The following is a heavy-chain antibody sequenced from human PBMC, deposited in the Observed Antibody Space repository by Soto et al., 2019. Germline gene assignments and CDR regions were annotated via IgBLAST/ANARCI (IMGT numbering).Heavy chain of an antibody. Sequence: GGSLRLSCAASGFTFSSYAMSWVRQAPGKGLEWVSAISGSGGSTYYADSLKGRFTISSANSKNSLYLQMNSLRAEDTAVYYCCWGSIAVARNVAAFDIWGQGTMVTVSS. CDR1: GFTFSSYA. CDR3: CWGSIAVARNVAAFDI. D-gene: IGHD6-19*01. V-gene: IGHV3-23*01. J-gene: IGHJ3*02. CDR2: ISGSGGST.